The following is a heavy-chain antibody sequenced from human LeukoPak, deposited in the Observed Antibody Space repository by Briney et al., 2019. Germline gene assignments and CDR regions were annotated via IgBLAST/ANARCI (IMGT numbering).Heavy chain of an antibody. J-gene: IGHJ4*02. CDR2: IYSGGST. V-gene: IGHV3-66*01. Sequence: GGSLRLSCAASGFTVSSNYMSWVRQAPGKGLEWVSVIYSGGSTYYADSVKGRFTISRDNSKNTLYLQMNSLRAEDTAVYYCARAPSLASHYFDYWGQGTLVTVSS. CDR1: GFTVSSNY. CDR3: ARAPSLASHYFDY.